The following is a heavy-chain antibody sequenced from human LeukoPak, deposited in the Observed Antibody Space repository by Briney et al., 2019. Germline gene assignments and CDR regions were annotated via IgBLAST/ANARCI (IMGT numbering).Heavy chain of an antibody. V-gene: IGHV3-7*01. J-gene: IGHJ4*02. CDR3: YGESYLFDY. CDR2: IKQDGSEK. CDR1: GFAFGNYL. D-gene: IGHD3-10*01. Sequence: GGSLRLSCAASGFAFGNYLMNWVRQAPGKGLEWVANIKQDGSEKYYVDSVKGRFTISRDNAKNSLYLQMNSLRAEDTAVYYCYGESYLFDYWGQGTLVTVSS.